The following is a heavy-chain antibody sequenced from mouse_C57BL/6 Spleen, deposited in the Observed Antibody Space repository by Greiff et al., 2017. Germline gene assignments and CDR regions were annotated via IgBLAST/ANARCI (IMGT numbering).Heavy chain of an antibody. D-gene: IGHD1-1*01. V-gene: IGHV5-16*01. Sequence: EVHLVESEGGLVQPGRSLKLSCAASGFTFSDYYMAWVRQAPEKGLEWVANINYDGSSTYYLDSLKSRFSISRNNAKNNLYLQMSSLESEDTATYYCARDGDYYGSSYVDFDVWGTGTTVTVSS. CDR1: GFTFSDYY. CDR2: INYDGSST. J-gene: IGHJ1*03. CDR3: ARDGDYYGSSYVDFDV.